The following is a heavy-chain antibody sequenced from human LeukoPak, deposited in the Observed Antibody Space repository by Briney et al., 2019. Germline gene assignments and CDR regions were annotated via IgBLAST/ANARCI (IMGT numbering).Heavy chain of an antibody. CDR3: ARVSGSGWHFDY. Sequence: GGSLRLSCAPSGFTFSNYEMNWVRQAPGKGRGWVSFISSSGVLIYYADSVKGRFTISRDNAKNSLYLQMNSLRVEDTAVYYCARVSGSGWHFDYWGQGSLVTVSS. D-gene: IGHD6-19*01. J-gene: IGHJ4*02. CDR2: ISSSGVLI. CDR1: GFTFSNYE. V-gene: IGHV3-48*03.